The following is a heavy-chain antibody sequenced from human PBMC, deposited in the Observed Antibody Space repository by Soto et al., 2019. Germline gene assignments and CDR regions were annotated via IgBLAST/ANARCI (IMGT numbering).Heavy chain of an antibody. V-gene: IGHV6-1*01. CDR2: TYYRSRWYN. CDR1: GDSVSSNSAA. D-gene: IGHD1-7*01. CDR3: AGTTSHQWYYMDV. J-gene: IGHJ6*03. Sequence: QVQLQESGPGLVKPSQTLSLNCAISGDSVSSNSAAWNWIRLSPSRGLEWLARTYYRSRWYNDYAISMRSRITVKPDTSKNQFSLQLTSVTPENTAVYYYAGTTSHQWYYMDVWGKGTTVTVSS.